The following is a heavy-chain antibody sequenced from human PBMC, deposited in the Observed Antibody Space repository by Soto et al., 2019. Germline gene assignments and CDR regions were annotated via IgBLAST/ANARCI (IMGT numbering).Heavy chain of an antibody. Sequence: PSETLSLTCAVSGGSISSGGYSWSWIRQPPGKGLEWIGYIYHSGSTYYNPSLKSRVTISVDRSKNQFSLKLSSVTAADTAVYYCARSLNAMVRGVINWFEPWGQRTLVTVSS. CDR3: ARSLNAMVRGVINWFEP. CDR2: IYHSGST. D-gene: IGHD3-10*01. J-gene: IGHJ5*02. V-gene: IGHV4-30-2*01. CDR1: GGSISSGGYS.